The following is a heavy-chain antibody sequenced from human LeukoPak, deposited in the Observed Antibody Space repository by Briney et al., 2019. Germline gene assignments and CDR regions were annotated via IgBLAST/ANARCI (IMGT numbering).Heavy chain of an antibody. CDR2: ITGAGSST. CDR3: ARKVAVAMDLDY. J-gene: IGHJ4*02. V-gene: IGHV3-23*01. Sequence: GGSLRLSCAASGFTYKSYGMTWVRQVPGKGLEWVSSITGAGSSTKYADSVNGRFTISRDNSKNTLSLQMTGLRAEDTAVYYCARKVAVAMDLDYWGQGTLVTVSS. D-gene: IGHD5-18*01. CDR1: GFTYKSYG.